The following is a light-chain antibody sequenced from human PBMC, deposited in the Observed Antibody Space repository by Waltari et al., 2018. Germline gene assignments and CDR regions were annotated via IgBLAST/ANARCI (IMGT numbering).Light chain of an antibody. J-gene: IGKJ1*01. CDR1: QNINTW. CDR2: KAS. Sequence: DIQMTQSPSTLSASVGDRVTITCRASQNINTWLAWHQQKPGKAPKLLIYKASTLESGVRSRFSGSGSGTEYTLTISSLQPDDFATYYCLQYNGEPRTFGQGTKVEVK. V-gene: IGKV1-5*03. CDR3: LQYNGEPRT.